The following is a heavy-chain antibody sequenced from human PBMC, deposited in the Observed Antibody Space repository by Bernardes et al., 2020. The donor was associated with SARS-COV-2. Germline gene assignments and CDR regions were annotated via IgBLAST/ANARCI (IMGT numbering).Heavy chain of an antibody. J-gene: IGHJ4*02. CDR3: ARIDDVTGRDC. Sequence: SLRLSCAASGFNFSSYWMSWVRHAPGKGLEWVANIKGDGSQRSSVDSARGRFTISRDNAKNLLYLQINSLRAEDTAVYYCARIDDVTGRDCWGQGTLVTVSS. CDR2: IKGDGSQR. D-gene: IGHD3-9*01. V-gene: IGHV3-7*01. CDR1: GFNFSSYW.